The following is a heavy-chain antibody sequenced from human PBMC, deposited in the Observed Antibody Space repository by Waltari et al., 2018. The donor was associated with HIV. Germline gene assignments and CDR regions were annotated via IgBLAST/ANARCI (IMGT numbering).Heavy chain of an antibody. Sequence: QVQLQESGPGLVKPSQTLSLTCTVSGGSIRSGGYYWSWIRQHPGKGLEWIGYIYYSGSTCYNPSLKSRVTISVDTSNNQFSLKLSSLTAADTAVYYCAREKSTIVGFDYWGQGTLVTVSS. CDR1: GGSIRSGGYY. CDR3: AREKSTIVGFDY. J-gene: IGHJ4*02. V-gene: IGHV4-31*03. D-gene: IGHD1-26*01. CDR2: IYYSGST.